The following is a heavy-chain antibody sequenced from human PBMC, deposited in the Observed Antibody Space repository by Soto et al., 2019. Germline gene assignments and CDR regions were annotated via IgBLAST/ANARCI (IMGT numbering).Heavy chain of an antibody. V-gene: IGHV1-18*01. D-gene: IGHD3-16*01. J-gene: IGHJ6*02. CDR1: GYIFVNYG. CDR3: VMVDNYVTPTPQNV. Sequence: VQLVQSGDEVKKPGASVKVSCKASGYIFVNYGIAWVRQAPRQGLEWMGWISPYTGNTHSASKVPARLTMXTXPXXSTAYMDLGSLTSDDTAVYYCVMVDNYVTPTPQNVWGQGTTVTVSS. CDR2: ISPYTGNT.